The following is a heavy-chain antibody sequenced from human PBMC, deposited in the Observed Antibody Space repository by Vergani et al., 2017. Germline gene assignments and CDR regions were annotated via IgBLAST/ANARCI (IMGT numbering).Heavy chain of an antibody. D-gene: IGHD6-6*01. CDR2: ISSSGSTI. J-gene: IGHJ4*02. Sequence: EVQLVESGGGLVQPGGSLRLSCAASGFPFSSYEMNWVRQAPGKGLVWVSYISSSGSTINYADYVKGRFTISRDNSKNTLYLQMSSLRAEDTAVYYCVKDGKAARPLGRXFDYWGQGTLVTVSS. V-gene: IGHV3-48*03. CDR3: VKDGKAARPLGRXFDY. CDR1: GFPFSSYE.